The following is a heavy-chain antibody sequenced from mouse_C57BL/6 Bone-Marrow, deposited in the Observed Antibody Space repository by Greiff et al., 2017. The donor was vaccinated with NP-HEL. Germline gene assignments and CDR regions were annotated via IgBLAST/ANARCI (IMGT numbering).Heavy chain of an antibody. CDR3: ARTGYYAMDY. J-gene: IGHJ4*01. Sequence: QVQLQQPGAELVRPGSSVKLSCKASGYTFTSYWMDWVKQRPGQGLEWIGNIYPSDSETHYNQKFKDKATLTVDKSSSTAYMQLSGLTSEDSAVYYCARTGYYAMDYWGQGTSVTVSS. V-gene: IGHV1-61*01. D-gene: IGHD4-1*01. CDR2: IYPSDSET. CDR1: GYTFTSYW.